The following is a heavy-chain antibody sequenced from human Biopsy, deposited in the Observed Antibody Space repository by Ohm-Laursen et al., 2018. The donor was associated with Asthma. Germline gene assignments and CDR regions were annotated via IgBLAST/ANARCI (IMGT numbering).Heavy chain of an antibody. CDR1: GFTFSSFG. CDR3: ARVDGVVEAATRLGGMDV. D-gene: IGHD2-15*01. J-gene: IGHJ6*02. V-gene: IGHV3-30*03. CDR2: ISFDGSNK. Sequence: SLRLSCTVSGFTFSSFGMHWVRQTPAKGLEWVAVISFDGSNKYYADSVKGRFTISRDNSKNTLYLQMTSLSAEDSAVYYCARVDGVVEAATRLGGMDVWGQGTTVTVSS.